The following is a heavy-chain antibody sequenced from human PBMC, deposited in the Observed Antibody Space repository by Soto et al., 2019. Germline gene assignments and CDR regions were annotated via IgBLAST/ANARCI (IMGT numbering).Heavy chain of an antibody. D-gene: IGHD1-1*01. V-gene: IGHV4-39*01. CDR2: IYYSGNT. CDR1: GGSISSSSYY. CDR3: ARRYGYSFDY. Sequence: PSETLSLTCTVSGGSISSSSYYWGWIRQPPGKGLEWIGSIYYSGNTYYTPSLKSRVTISVDTSKNQFSLKLSSVTAADTAVYYCARRYGYSFDYWGQGTLVTVSS. J-gene: IGHJ4*02.